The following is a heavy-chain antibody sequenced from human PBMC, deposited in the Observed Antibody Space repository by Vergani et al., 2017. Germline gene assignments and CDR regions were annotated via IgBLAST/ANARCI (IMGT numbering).Heavy chain of an antibody. J-gene: IGHJ5*02. D-gene: IGHD6-6*01. CDR2: INPSGGST. V-gene: IGHV1-46*01. CDR3: ARITPVAARGA. Sequence: QVQLVQSGAEVKKPGASVKVSCKASGYTFTSYYMHWVRQAPGQGLEWMGIINPSGGSTSYAQKFQGRVTMTRDTSTSTVYMERSSLRSEDTAVYYCARITPVAARGAWGQGTLVTVSS. CDR1: GYTFTSYY.